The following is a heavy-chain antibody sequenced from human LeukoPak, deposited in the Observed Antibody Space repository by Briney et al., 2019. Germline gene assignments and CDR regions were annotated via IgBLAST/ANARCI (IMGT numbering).Heavy chain of an antibody. CDR3: ARHRSGGSQDDAFDI. V-gene: IGHV3-21*01. Sequence: GGSLRLSCAASVFTFSSYSMNWVRQAPGKGLEWGSSISSSSSYIYYADSVKGRFTISRQNAKKSLFLQMNSLRAEDTAVYYCARHRSGGSQDDAFDIWGQGTLVTVSS. D-gene: IGHD2-15*01. J-gene: IGHJ3*02. CDR2: ISSSSSYI. CDR1: VFTFSSYS.